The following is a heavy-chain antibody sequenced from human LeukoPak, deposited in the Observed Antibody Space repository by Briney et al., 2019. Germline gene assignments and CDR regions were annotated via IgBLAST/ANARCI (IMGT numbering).Heavy chain of an antibody. J-gene: IGHJ6*03. D-gene: IGHD3-3*01. CDR2: ISGSGGST. Sequence: GGSLRLSCAASGFTFSSYAMSWVRQVPGKGLEWVSAISGSGGSTYYADSVKDRFTISRDNSKNTLYLQMNSLRAEDTAVYYCAKCVNDGGGFWSGYSPYYYYYMDVWGKGTTVTVSS. CDR3: AKCVNDGGGFWSGYSPYYYYYMDV. V-gene: IGHV3-23*01. CDR1: GFTFSSYA.